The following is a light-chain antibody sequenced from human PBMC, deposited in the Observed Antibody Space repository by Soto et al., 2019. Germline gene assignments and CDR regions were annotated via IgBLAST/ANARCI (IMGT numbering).Light chain of an antibody. J-gene: IGKJ2*01. CDR3: QQYGRSPPYT. CDR1: QSVSSSY. Sequence: EIVLTQSPGTLSLSPGERATLSCRASQSVSSSYLAWYQQKPGQAPRLLIYGASSRATGIPDRFCGSGSGTDFTLTISRLEPEDFAVYFCQQYGRSPPYTFGQGTKVEI. CDR2: GAS. V-gene: IGKV3-20*01.